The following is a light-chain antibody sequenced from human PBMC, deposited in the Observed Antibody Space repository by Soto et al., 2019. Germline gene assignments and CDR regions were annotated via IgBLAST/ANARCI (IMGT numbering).Light chain of an antibody. J-gene: IGLJ1*01. V-gene: IGLV2-8*01. CDR1: SSDVGGYNY. Sequence: QSALTQPPSASGSPGQSVTISCTGTSSDVGGYNYVSWYQQHPGKAPKLLIYEVSKRPSGVPDRCSGSKSGNTASLTISGLQAEDEADYYCGSYAGSPFIVFGPGTKVTVL. CDR3: GSYAGSPFIV. CDR2: EVS.